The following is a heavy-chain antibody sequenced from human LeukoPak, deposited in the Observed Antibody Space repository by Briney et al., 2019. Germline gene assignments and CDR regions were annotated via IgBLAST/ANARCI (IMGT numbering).Heavy chain of an antibody. CDR3: ARSIGDIVVVPAAMNY. Sequence: ASVKVSCKASGYTFTSYYMHWVRQAPGQGLEWMGIINPSGGSTSYAQKFQGRVTMTRDMSTSTVYMELSSLRSEDTAVYYCARSIGDIVVVPAAMNYWGQGTLVTVSS. CDR2: INPSGGST. V-gene: IGHV1-46*01. J-gene: IGHJ4*02. D-gene: IGHD2-2*01. CDR1: GYTFTSYY.